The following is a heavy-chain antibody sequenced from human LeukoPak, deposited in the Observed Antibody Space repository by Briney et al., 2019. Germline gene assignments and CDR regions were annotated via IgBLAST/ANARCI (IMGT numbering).Heavy chain of an antibody. Sequence: ASVKVSCKASGYTFTGYYRHWVRQAPGQGLEWMGWINPNSGGTNYAQKFRGRVTMTRDTSISTAYMELSRLRSDDTAVYYCARGAAAGRFDFDYWGQGTLVTVSS. D-gene: IGHD6-13*01. J-gene: IGHJ4*02. CDR2: INPNSGGT. CDR3: ARGAAAGRFDFDY. CDR1: GYTFTGYY. V-gene: IGHV1-2*02.